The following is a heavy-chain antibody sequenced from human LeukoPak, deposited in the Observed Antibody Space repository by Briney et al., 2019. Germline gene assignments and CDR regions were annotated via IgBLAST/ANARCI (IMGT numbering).Heavy chain of an antibody. J-gene: IGHJ4*02. CDR2: ISGSGGST. D-gene: IGHD4-23*01. Sequence: GGSLRLSCAASGFTFSSYVMSWVRQAPGKGLEWVSAISGSGGSTSYADSVKGRFTISRDNSKNTLYLQMNSLRTADTAVYYCTRGARKGDDYGGFFDYWGQGTLVTVSS. V-gene: IGHV3-23*01. CDR3: TRGARKGDDYGGFFDY. CDR1: GFTFSSYV.